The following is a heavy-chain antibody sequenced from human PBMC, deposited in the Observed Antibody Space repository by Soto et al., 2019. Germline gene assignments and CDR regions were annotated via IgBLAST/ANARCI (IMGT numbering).Heavy chain of an antibody. V-gene: IGHV3-33*01. D-gene: IGHD3-16*01. CDR2: IWHDGGNK. CDR3: ARDGDVNTGFGKDY. Sequence: PGGSLRLSCAASGFTFSSYGMRWVRQAPGKGLEWVAFIWHDGGNKFYAESVKGRFTISRDNSKNTLYLQMTSLSAEDTAMYYCARDGDVNTGFGKDYWGQGTLVTVSS. J-gene: IGHJ4*02. CDR1: GFTFSSYG.